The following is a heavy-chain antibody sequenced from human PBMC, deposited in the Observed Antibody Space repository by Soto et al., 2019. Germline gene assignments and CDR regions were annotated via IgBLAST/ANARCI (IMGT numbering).Heavy chain of an antibody. D-gene: IGHD3-10*01. Sequence: PGGSLRLSCAASGLTFSSYSMNWVRKAQGKGLEWVSYISSSSSTIYYADSVKGRFTISRDNAKNSLYLQMNSLRAEDTAVYYCARDRSETDLYYYYMDVWGKGTTVTVSS. CDR3: ARDRSETDLYYYYMDV. CDR2: ISSSSSTI. CDR1: GLTFSSYS. J-gene: IGHJ6*03. V-gene: IGHV3-48*01.